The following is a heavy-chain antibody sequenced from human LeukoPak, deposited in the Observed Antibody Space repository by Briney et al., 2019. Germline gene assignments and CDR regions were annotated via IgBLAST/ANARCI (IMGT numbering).Heavy chain of an antibody. CDR3: AKDGIFGVVLDYFDY. CDR1: GFTFSSYG. D-gene: IGHD3-3*01. V-gene: IGHV3-30*18. J-gene: IGHJ4*02. Sequence: PGGSLRLSCAASGFTFSSYGMHWVRQASGKGLECVAVISYDGSNKYYADSVKGRFTISRDNSKNTLYLQMNSLRVEDTAVYYCAKDGIFGVVLDYFDYWGQGTLVTVSS. CDR2: ISYDGSNK.